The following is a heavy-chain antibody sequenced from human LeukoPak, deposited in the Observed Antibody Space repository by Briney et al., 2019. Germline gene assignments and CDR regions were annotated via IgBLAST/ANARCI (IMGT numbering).Heavy chain of an antibody. Sequence: GGSLRLSCAASLFTFSSYGMSWVRQAPGKGLEWVSAISGSGGSTYYADSLKRGFTISRDNSKNTQYLHMNTLRAEDTSVYSCARENSCWYKWFDPWGQGTLVTASS. CDR1: LFTFSSYG. D-gene: IGHD6-13*01. J-gene: IGHJ5*02. V-gene: IGHV3-23*01. CDR3: ARENSCWYKWFDP. CDR2: ISGSGGST.